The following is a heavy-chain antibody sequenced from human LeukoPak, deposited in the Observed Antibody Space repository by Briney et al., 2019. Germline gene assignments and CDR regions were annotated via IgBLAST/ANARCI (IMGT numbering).Heavy chain of an antibody. V-gene: IGHV4-39*07. CDR1: GGSISSSSYY. Sequence: SETLSLTCTVSGGSISSSSYYWGWIRQPPGKGLEWIGSIYYSGSTYYNPSLKSRVTISVDTSKNQFSLKLSPVTAADTAVYYCARGGYSYGEFDYWGQGTLVTVSS. CDR2: IYYSGST. CDR3: ARGGYSYGEFDY. D-gene: IGHD5-18*01. J-gene: IGHJ4*02.